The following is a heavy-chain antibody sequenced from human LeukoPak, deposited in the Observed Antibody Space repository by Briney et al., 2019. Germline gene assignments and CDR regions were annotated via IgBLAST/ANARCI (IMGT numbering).Heavy chain of an antibody. CDR1: GFTFSSYS. D-gene: IGHD6-25*01. J-gene: IGHJ6*03. CDR3: ARFAAGGSYYYYMDV. CDR2: ISGDSIHI. Sequence: GGSLRLSCAAAGFTFSSYSMNWVRQAPGRGLEWVSSISGDSIHIYYADSVRGRFTISRDNAKNSLYLQMNSLRADDTAVYYCARFAAGGSYYYYMDVWGKGTTVTVSS. V-gene: IGHV3-21*01.